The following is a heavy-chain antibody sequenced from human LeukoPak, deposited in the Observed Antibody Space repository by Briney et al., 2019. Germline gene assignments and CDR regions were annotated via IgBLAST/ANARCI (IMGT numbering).Heavy chain of an antibody. CDR3: ASRYCSGGTCYGDY. CDR2: IYYSGST. V-gene: IGHV4-59*08. J-gene: IGHJ4*02. Sequence: PSETLSLTCTVSGVSISSYYWSWIRQPPGKGLEWIGYIYYSGSTNYNPSLKSRVTISVDTSKSQFSLKLSSVTAADTAVYYCASRYCSGGTCYGDYWGQGTLVTVSS. D-gene: IGHD2-15*01. CDR1: GVSISSYY.